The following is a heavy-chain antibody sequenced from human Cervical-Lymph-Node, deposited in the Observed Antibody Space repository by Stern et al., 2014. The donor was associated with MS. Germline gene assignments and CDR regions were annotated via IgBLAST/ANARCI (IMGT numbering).Heavy chain of an antibody. V-gene: IGHV1-24*01. J-gene: IGHJ3*02. CDR1: GYTLTELS. CDR2: FDPEDGET. D-gene: IGHD2-15*01. CDR3: ATAPKYCSGGSCYFRAFDI. Sequence: QGQLMQYGAEVKKPGASVKVSCKVSGYTLTELSMHWVRQAPGKGLEWMGGFDPEDGETIYAQKFQGRVTMTEDPSTDTAYMELSSLRSEDTAVYYCATAPKYCSGGSCYFRAFDIWGQGTMVTVSS.